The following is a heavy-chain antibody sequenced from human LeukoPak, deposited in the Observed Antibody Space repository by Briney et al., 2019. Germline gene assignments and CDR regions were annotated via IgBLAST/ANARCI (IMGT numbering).Heavy chain of an antibody. CDR2: IHASGTT. D-gene: IGHD3-10*01. Sequence: SETLSLTCNFSGGSISSYFWTWIRQPAGKGLEWIGRIHASGTTNYNSSLKSRVSMSVDTSKNQFSLKLTSVTAADTAVYFCARDGADVYGRAFDYWGQGALVSVSS. J-gene: IGHJ4*02. CDR3: ARDGADVYGRAFDY. V-gene: IGHV4-4*07. CDR1: GGSISSYF.